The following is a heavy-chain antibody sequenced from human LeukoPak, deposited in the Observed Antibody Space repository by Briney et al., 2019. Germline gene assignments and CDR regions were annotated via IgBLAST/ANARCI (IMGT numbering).Heavy chain of an antibody. Sequence: ASVKVSCKASGYTFTSYGISWVRQATGQGLEWMGWMNPNSGNTGYAQKFQGRVTITRNTSISTAYMELSSLRSEDTAVYYCARGPEYYYYMDVWGKGTTVTVSS. J-gene: IGHJ6*03. CDR3: ARGPEYYYYMDV. CDR1: GYTFTSYG. CDR2: MNPNSGNT. V-gene: IGHV1-8*03.